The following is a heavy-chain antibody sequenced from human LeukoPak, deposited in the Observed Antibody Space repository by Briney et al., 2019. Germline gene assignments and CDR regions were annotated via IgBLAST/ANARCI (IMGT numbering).Heavy chain of an antibody. CDR1: GISFSNYG. CDR3: ARDLVGSLGYCSGGSCYSAFDY. CDR2: ILYEGTHK. D-gene: IGHD2-15*01. J-gene: IGHJ4*02. Sequence: PGGSLRLSCAASGISFSNYGMHWVRQAPGKGLEWVAVILYEGTHKYYADSVKGRFTISRDNSKNTLYLQMNSLRAEDTAVYYCARDLVGSLGYCSGGSCYSAFDYWGQGTLVSVSS. V-gene: IGHV3-30*19.